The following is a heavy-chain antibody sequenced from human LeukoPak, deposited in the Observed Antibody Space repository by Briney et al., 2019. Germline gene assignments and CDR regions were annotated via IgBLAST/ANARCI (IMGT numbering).Heavy chain of an antibody. CDR1: NISLTGYY. CDR2: INHRGST. J-gene: IGHJ5*02. V-gene: IGHV4-34*01. D-gene: IGHD6-13*01. Sequence: SETLSLTCAVSNISLTGYYWSWIRQSPGKGLEWIGEINHRGSTNYNPSLKSRVTISVDTSKKQFSLSLRSVTAADTAVYYCARARLIRIAPAGTGWFDPWGQGTLVTASS. CDR3: ARARLIRIAPAGTGWFDP.